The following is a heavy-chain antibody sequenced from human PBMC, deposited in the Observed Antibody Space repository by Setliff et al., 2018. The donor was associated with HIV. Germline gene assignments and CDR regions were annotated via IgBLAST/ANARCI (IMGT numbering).Heavy chain of an antibody. V-gene: IGHV4-61*02. J-gene: IGHJ5*02. CDR2: VYFSGST. CDR3: ARGFGSLDP. D-gene: IGHD1-26*01. CDR1: GDSIISSRNF. Sequence: SETLSLTCTVSGDSIISSRNFWAWIRQPAGKGLEFIGRVYFSGSTNYNPSLKSRVTISLDTSKNRFSLNLRSVTAADTAVYYCARGFGSLDPWGKGTLVTVSS.